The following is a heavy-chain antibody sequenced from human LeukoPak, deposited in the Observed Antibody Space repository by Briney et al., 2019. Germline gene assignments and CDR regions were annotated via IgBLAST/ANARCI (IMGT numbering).Heavy chain of an antibody. D-gene: IGHD3-10*01. CDR3: ARYRAVYYGSGSYKFDY. CDR1: GGSFSGYY. Sequence: PSETLSLTCAVYGGSFSGYYWSWIRQPPGKGLEWIGEINHSGSTNYNPSLKSRVTISVDTSKNQLSLKLSSVTAADTAVYYCARYRAVYYGSGSYKFDYWGQGTLVTVSS. CDR2: INHSGST. V-gene: IGHV4-34*01. J-gene: IGHJ4*02.